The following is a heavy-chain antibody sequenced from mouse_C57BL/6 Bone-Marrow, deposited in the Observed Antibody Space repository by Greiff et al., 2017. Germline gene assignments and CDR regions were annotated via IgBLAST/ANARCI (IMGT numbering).Heavy chain of an antibody. CDR3: ARLRGGFAY. CDR2: IYPSDSET. Sequence: QVQLKQPGAELVRPGSSVKLSCKASGYTFTSYWMDWVKQRPGQGLEWIGNIYPSDSETHYNQKFKDKATLTVDKSSSTAYMQLSSLTSEDSAVYYCARLRGGFAYWGQGTLVTVSA. CDR1: GYTFTSYW. J-gene: IGHJ3*01. V-gene: IGHV1-61*01.